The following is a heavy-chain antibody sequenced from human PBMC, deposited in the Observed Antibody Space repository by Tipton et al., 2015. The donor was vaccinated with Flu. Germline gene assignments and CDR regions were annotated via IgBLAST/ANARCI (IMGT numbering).Heavy chain of an antibody. V-gene: IGHV4-39*07. CDR1: GGSINSRSYY. Sequence: LRLSCTVSGGSINSRSYYWGWIRQPPGKGLEWIGNIYYSGVTYYNSSLKSRVTISIDKSRNQFSLKLKSVTAADTAVYYCAKDRGPLAFCTSSSCYIVHWGQGALVTLAS. D-gene: IGHD2-2*02. CDR2: IYYSGVT. J-gene: IGHJ4*02. CDR3: AKDRGPLAFCTSSSCYIVH.